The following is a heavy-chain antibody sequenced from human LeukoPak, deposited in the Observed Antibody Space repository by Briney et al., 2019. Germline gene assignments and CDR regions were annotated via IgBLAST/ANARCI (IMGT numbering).Heavy chain of an antibody. D-gene: IGHD1-14*01. Sequence: SETLSLTCTVSGGTFSNYYWSWIRQPAGKGLEWIGRIYTSGSTNYNPSVKSRVTMSVDTSNNQFSLKLTSVTAADTAVYYCARQPPQYYGMDVWGQGTTVTVSS. CDR2: IYTSGST. J-gene: IGHJ6*02. CDR1: GGTFSNYY. V-gene: IGHV4-4*07. CDR3: ARQPPQYYGMDV.